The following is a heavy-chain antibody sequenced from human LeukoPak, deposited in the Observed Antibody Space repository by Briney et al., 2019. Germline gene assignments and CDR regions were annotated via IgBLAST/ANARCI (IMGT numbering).Heavy chain of an antibody. CDR3: AHRKNYYDSSVFDN. V-gene: IGHV2-5*02. Sequence: SGPTLVNPTQTLTLTCTFSGFSLSTSGVGVGWIRQPPGKALEWLALIYWDDDRRYSPSLKSRLTITKDTSKNQVVLTMTNMDPVDTATYFCAHRKNYYDSSVFDNWGQGTLVTVSS. J-gene: IGHJ4*02. CDR1: GFSLSTSGVG. CDR2: IYWDDDR. D-gene: IGHD3-22*01.